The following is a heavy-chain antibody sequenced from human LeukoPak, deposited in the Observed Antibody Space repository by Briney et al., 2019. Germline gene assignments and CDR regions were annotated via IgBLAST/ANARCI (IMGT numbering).Heavy chain of an antibody. V-gene: IGHV5-51*01. CDR1: GYSFTSYW. D-gene: IGHD1-26*01. Sequence: GESLKISCKGSGYSFTSYWIGWVRQMPGKGLEWMGIIYPGDSDTRYSPSFQGQVTISADKSISTAYLQWSSLKASDTAMYYRARRAGSYYDYYGMDVWGQGTTVTVSS. CDR3: ARRAGSYYDYYGMDV. J-gene: IGHJ6*02. CDR2: IYPGDSDT.